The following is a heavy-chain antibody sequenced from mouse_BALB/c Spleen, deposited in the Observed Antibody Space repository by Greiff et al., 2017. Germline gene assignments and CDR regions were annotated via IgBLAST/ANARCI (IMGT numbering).Heavy chain of an antibody. Sequence: QVQLQQPGAELVKPGASVKLSCKGSGYTFTDYAMHWVKQSHAKSLEWIGVISTYSGNTNYNQKFKGKATMTVDKSSSTAYMELARLTSEDSAIYYCARGYDYGGFAYWGQGTLVTVSA. CDR2: ISTYSGNT. CDR3: ARGYDYGGFAY. J-gene: IGHJ3*01. V-gene: IGHV1S137*01. CDR1: GYTFTDYA. D-gene: IGHD2-4*01.